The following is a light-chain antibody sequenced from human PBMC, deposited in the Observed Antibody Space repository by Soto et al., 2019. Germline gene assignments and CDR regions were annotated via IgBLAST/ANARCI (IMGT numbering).Light chain of an antibody. J-gene: IGKJ5*01. CDR2: DAS. Sequence: AIHLTQSPSSLSASVGDRVTITCRASQGISTNLGWYQQTPGKAPKLLIYDASSLESGVPSRFSCSGSGTDFTLTISSLQPEDFATYYCQQFNNFPLTFGQGTRLDIK. V-gene: IGKV1D-13*01. CDR1: QGISTN. CDR3: QQFNNFPLT.